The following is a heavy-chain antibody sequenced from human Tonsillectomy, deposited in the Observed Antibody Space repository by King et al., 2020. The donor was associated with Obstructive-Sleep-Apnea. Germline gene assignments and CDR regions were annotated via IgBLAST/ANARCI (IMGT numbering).Heavy chain of an antibody. Sequence: VQLVQSGAEVKKPGASVRVSCKVSGYTLSDLSIHWVRQAPGKGLEWMGGFDPEDGEINYAQKFQGRVTMTEDTSTDTAFMELNSLRSEETAVSYCAINVNTAKGVGLDVWGQGATVTVSS. CDR2: FDPEDGEI. CDR3: AINVNTAKGVGLDV. V-gene: IGHV1-24*01. J-gene: IGHJ6*02. D-gene: IGHD5-18*01. CDR1: GYTLSDLS.